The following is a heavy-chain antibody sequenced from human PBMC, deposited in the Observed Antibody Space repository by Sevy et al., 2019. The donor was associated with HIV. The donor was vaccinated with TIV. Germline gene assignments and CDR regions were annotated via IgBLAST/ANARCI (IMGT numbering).Heavy chain of an antibody. V-gene: IGHV3-7*01. Sequence: GGSLRLSCAASGFTFSSNWMSWFRQAPGKGLEWVANIKQDGSEKYYVDSVKGRFTISRDNAKNSLYLQMSSLRAEDTAVYYCARERGISFIVGATTGAFDIWGQGTMVTVSS. J-gene: IGHJ3*02. CDR2: IKQDGSEK. D-gene: IGHD1-26*01. CDR1: GFTFSSNW. CDR3: ARERGISFIVGATTGAFDI.